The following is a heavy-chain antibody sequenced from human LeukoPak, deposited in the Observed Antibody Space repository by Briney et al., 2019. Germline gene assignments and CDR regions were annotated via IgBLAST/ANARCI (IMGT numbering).Heavy chain of an antibody. V-gene: IGHV1-8*01. CDR2: MNPNSGNT. CDR1: GFTFTSYD. Sequence: ASVKVSCKASGFTFTSYDINWVRQATGQGLEWMGWMNPNSGNTGYAQKFQGRVTMTIDTSTSTAYMELRSLRSDDTAVYYCARAYNRNDYFDYWGQGTLVTVSS. CDR3: ARAYNRNDYFDY. D-gene: IGHD1-14*01. J-gene: IGHJ4*02.